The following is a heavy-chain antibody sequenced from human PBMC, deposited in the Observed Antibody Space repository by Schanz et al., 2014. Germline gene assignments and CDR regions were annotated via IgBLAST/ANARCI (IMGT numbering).Heavy chain of an antibody. CDR2: ISGSNGNT. CDR3: ARDTAQSCIGPSCFEYFQH. CDR1: GYTFSNDD. D-gene: IGHD2-2*01. Sequence: QVQLVQSGAELRKPGTSVKVSCKTSGYTFSNDDINWVRQAIGQGLEWLGWISGSNGNTNYTQKFQGRVTMTIDPYTSTVYMELSSLRSEDTALYYCARDTAQSCIGPSCFEYFQHWGQGALVTVSS. V-gene: IGHV1-8*01. J-gene: IGHJ1*01.